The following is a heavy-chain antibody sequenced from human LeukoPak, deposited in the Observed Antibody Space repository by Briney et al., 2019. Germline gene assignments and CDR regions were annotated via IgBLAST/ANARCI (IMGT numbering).Heavy chain of an antibody. CDR3: ARGDLVGAIHFDY. D-gene: IGHD1-26*01. CDR2: IIPILGIA. CDR1: GGTFSSYA. Sequence: SVKVSCKASGGTFSSYAISWVRQAPGQGLEWMGRIIPILGIANYAQKFQGRVTITADKSTSTAYMELSRLRSEDTAVYYCARGDLVGAIHFDYWGQGTLVTVSS. V-gene: IGHV1-69*04. J-gene: IGHJ4*02.